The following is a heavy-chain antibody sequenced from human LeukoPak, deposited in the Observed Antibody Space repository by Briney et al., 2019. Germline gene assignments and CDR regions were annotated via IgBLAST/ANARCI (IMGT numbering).Heavy chain of an antibody. V-gene: IGHV4-4*09. J-gene: IGHJ6*03. CDR1: GGSISSYY. CDR3: ARHGSDYYYYYMDV. D-gene: IGHD1-26*01. CDR2: IYTSGST. Sequence: SSEALSLTCTVSGGSISSYYWSWIRQPPGKGLEWIGYIYTSGSTNYNPSIKSRVTISVDPSKNQFSLKLSSVAAADTAVYYCARHGSDYYYYYMDVWGKGTTVTVSS.